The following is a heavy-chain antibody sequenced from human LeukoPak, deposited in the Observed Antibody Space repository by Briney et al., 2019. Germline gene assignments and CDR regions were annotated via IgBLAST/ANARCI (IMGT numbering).Heavy chain of an antibody. CDR3: ARLRGYCGGDCYFYGMDV. Sequence: SETLSLTCTVSGGSIRSSSYYWGWGRQPPGKGLEWIVEIYHSGSTNYNPSLKSRVTISVDTSKKQFSLKLRSVTAADTAVYSCARLRGYCGGDCYFYGMDVWGQGTTVTVSS. CDR2: IYHSGST. D-gene: IGHD2-21*01. CDR1: GGSIRSSSYY. V-gene: IGHV4-39*07. J-gene: IGHJ6*02.